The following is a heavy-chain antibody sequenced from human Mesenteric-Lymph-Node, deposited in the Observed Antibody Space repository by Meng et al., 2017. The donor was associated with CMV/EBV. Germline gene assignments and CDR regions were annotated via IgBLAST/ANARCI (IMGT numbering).Heavy chain of an antibody. Sequence: SLKIFCAASGFTFDDYAMHWVRQAPGKGLEWVSGISWNSGSIGYADSVKGRFTISRDNAKNSLYVQMNSLRAEDTALYYCAKGGNSAEYFYGMDVWGQGTTVTVSS. CDR1: GFTFDDYA. CDR3: AKGGNSAEYFYGMDV. V-gene: IGHV3-9*01. CDR2: ISWNSGSI. J-gene: IGHJ6*02. D-gene: IGHD2/OR15-2a*01.